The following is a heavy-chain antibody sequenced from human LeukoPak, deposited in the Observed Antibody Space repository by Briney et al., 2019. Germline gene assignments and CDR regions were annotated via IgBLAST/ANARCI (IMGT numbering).Heavy chain of an antibody. CDR1: GFTFDDYG. D-gene: IGHD1-1*01. CDR3: ARAWRYYYYYMDV. Sequence: PGGSLRLSCAASGFTFDDYGMNWVRQAPGKGLEWVSGINWNGGSTGYADSVKGRFTISRDNAKNSLYLQMNSLRAEDTALYHCARAWRYYYYYMDVWGKGTTVTVSS. CDR2: INWNGGST. V-gene: IGHV3-20*01. J-gene: IGHJ6*03.